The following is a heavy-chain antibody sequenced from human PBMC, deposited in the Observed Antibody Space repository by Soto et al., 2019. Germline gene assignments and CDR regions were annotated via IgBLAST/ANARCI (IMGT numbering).Heavy chain of an antibody. V-gene: IGHV3-23*01. J-gene: IGHJ4*02. D-gene: IGHD6-13*01. CDR3: AIRIAASGSGWDY. CDR1: GFTFSSYA. Sequence: GGSLRLSCAASGFTFSSYAMSWVRQAPGKALEWVSAISNSGGSTYYTDSVRGRFTISRDNSKTTLYLQMNSLRAEDTSVYYCAIRIAASGSGWDYWGQGPLVTVSS. CDR2: ISNSGGST.